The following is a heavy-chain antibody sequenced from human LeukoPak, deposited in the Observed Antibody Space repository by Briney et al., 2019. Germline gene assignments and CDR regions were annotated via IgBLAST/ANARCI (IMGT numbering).Heavy chain of an antibody. CDR2: IKKDGSEK. J-gene: IGHJ4*02. Sequence: GGSLRLSCAASGFTFSSYWMSWVRQAPGKGLEWVANIKKDGSEKYYVDSVKGRFTISRDNAKNSLYLQMNSLRTEDTAVYYCARDLYRIVVVPHYFDYWGQGTLVTVSS. D-gene: IGHD3-22*01. V-gene: IGHV3-7*01. CDR3: ARDLYRIVVVPHYFDY. CDR1: GFTFSSYW.